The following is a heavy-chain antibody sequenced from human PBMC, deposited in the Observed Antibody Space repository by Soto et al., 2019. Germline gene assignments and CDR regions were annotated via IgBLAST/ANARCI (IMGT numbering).Heavy chain of an antibody. V-gene: IGHV3-23*01. D-gene: IGHD6-19*01. CDR2: ISGSGGST. CDR3: AKASSGWDYYYYYGMDV. Sequence: PGGSLRLSCAASGFTFSSYAMSWVRQAPGKGLEWVSAISGSGGSTYYADSVKGRFTISRDNSKNTLYLQMNSLRAEDTAVYYCAKASSGWDYYYYYGMDVWGQGTTVTVSS. CDR1: GFTFSSYA. J-gene: IGHJ6*02.